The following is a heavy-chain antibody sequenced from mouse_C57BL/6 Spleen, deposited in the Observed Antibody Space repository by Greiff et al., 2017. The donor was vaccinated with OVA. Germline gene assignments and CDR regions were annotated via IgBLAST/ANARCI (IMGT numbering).Heavy chain of an antibody. J-gene: IGHJ2*01. Sequence: VQLQQSGPELVKPGASVKISCKASGYTFTDYYMNWVKQSHGKSLEWIGDINPNNGGTSYNQQFKGKATLTVDKSSSTDYMELRSLTSEDSAVYYGARPHYYGSSYVGYFDYWGQGTTLTVSS. V-gene: IGHV1-26*01. D-gene: IGHD1-1*01. CDR2: INPNNGGT. CDR1: GYTFTDYY. CDR3: ARPHYYGSSYVGYFDY.